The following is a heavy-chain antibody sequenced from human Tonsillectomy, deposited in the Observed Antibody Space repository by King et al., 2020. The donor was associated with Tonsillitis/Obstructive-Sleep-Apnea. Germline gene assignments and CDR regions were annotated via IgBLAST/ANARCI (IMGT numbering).Heavy chain of an antibody. Sequence: QLVQSGVEVKKPGESLRISCKGSGYSFTNYWIHWVRQMPGKGLEWMGRIDSSDSYTNYSPYFQGHVTIAVDKSITTDYLQWRRLRASDTAMYYCARRDSYDYGMDVWGQGTTVIVSS. V-gene: IGHV5-10-1*01. CDR1: GYSFTNYW. CDR3: ARRDSYDYGMDV. J-gene: IGHJ6*02. CDR2: IDSSDSYT.